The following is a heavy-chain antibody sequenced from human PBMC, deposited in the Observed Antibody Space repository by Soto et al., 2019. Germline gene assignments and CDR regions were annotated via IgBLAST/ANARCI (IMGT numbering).Heavy chain of an antibody. CDR1: GFTFSSYG. J-gene: IGHJ6*02. CDR3: AYGGNYGHYYGMDV. D-gene: IGHD4-17*01. Sequence: GGSLRLSCAASGFTFSSYGMHWVRQAPGKGLEWVAVIWYDGSNKYYADSVKGRFTISRDNSKNTLYLQMNSLRAEDTAVYYCAYGGNYGHYYGMDVWGQGTTVTVSS. CDR2: IWYDGSNK. V-gene: IGHV3-33*01.